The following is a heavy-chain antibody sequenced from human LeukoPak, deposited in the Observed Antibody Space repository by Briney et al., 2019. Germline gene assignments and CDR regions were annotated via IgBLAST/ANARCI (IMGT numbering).Heavy chain of an antibody. CDR2: IKQDGSEK. CDR3: AREGLTIFGVVILDY. Sequence: GGSLRLSCAACGFTFSSYWMSWVRQAPGKGLEWVANIKQDGSEKYYVDSVKGRFTISRDNAKNSLYLQMNSLRAEDTAVYYCAREGLTIFGVVILDYWGQGTLVTVSS. V-gene: IGHV3-7*01. D-gene: IGHD3-3*01. J-gene: IGHJ4*02. CDR1: GFTFSSYW.